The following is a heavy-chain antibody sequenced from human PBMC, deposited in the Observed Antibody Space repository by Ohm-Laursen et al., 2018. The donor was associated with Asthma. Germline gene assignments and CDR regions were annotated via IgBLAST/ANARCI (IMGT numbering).Heavy chain of an antibody. D-gene: IGHD6-19*01. V-gene: IGHV3-74*01. CDR3: ASGSADYYYGMDV. Sequence: SLRLSCTASGFTFSRYWMHWVRQAPGMGLVWVSRLKSDGTETTYADSVKGRFTISRDNAKNTLYLQMNSLRAEDTAVYYCASGSADYYYGMDVWGQGTTVTVSS. CDR2: LKSDGTET. J-gene: IGHJ6*02. CDR1: GFTFSRYW.